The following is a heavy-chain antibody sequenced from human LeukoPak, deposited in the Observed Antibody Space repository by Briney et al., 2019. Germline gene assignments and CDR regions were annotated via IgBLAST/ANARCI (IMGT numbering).Heavy chain of an antibody. D-gene: IGHD4-23*01. CDR1: GGSISSYY. CDR3: ARGTTVLTY. J-gene: IGHJ4*02. V-gene: IGHV4-59*01. CDR2: IYYNGST. Sequence: TSETLSLTCTVSGGSISSYYWTWIRQPPGKGLEWIGYIYYNGSTNYNPSLKSRVTISVDTSKSQFSLKLNSVTAADTAVYYCARGTTVLTYWGQGSLVTVSS.